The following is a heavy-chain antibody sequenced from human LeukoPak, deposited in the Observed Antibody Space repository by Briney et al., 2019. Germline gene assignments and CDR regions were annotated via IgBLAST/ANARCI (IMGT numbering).Heavy chain of an antibody. CDR1: GFTFDDYA. Sequence: GRSLRLSCAASGFTFDDYAMHWVRQAPGKGLEWVPGISWNSGSIGYADSVKGRFTISRDNAKNSLYLQMNSLRAEDTALYYCAKASTGPEGAFDIWGQGTMVTVSS. D-gene: IGHD1-1*01. CDR2: ISWNSGSI. CDR3: AKASTGPEGAFDI. J-gene: IGHJ3*02. V-gene: IGHV3-9*01.